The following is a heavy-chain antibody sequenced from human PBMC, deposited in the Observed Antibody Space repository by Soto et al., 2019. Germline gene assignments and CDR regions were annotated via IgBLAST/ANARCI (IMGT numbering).Heavy chain of an antibody. D-gene: IGHD4-17*01. V-gene: IGHV1-69*13. CDR3: ARSSYGDYPFDY. CDR1: GGTFSSYA. CDR2: IIPIFGTA. Sequence: GASVKVSCKASGGTFSSYAISWVRQAPGQGLEWMGGIIPIFGTANYAQKFQGRVTITADESTSTAYTELSSLRSEDTAVYYCARSSYGDYPFDYWGQGTLVTVSS. J-gene: IGHJ4*02.